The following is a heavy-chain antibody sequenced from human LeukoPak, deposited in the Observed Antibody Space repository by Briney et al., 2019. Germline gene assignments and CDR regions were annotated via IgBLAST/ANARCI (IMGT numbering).Heavy chain of an antibody. Sequence: PGGSLRLSCAASGFTFRNYWMSWVRQAPGEGLEWVAHIRPDGSQKYYVDSARGRFTISRDNAKSSLYLQMSSLRPEDTATYYCARDFQPRYCSSSSCSPAWGQGTTVTVSS. V-gene: IGHV3-7*03. CDR3: ARDFQPRYCSSSSCSPA. J-gene: IGHJ6*02. CDR2: IRPDGSQK. D-gene: IGHD2-2*01. CDR1: GFTFRNYW.